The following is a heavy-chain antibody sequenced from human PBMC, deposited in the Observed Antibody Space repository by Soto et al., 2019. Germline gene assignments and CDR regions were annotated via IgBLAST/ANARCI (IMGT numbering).Heavy chain of an antibody. Sequence: SETLSLTCTVSGGSFSSYYWNWIRQPAGEGLEWIGRIYTSGSTNYNPSLKSRVTMSVDTSKNQFSLKLSSVTAADTAVYYCARSPLTYSGSYFFDYWGQGTLVTVSS. CDR1: GGSFSSYY. J-gene: IGHJ4*02. D-gene: IGHD1-26*01. V-gene: IGHV4-4*07. CDR3: ARSPLTYSGSYFFDY. CDR2: IYTSGST.